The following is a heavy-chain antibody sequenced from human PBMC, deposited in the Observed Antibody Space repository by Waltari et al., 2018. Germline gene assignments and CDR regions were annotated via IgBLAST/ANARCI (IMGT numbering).Heavy chain of an antibody. J-gene: IGHJ4*02. D-gene: IGHD2-21*02. V-gene: IGHV3-74*01. CDR1: GFTFSSYW. CDR2: INSDGIST. Sequence: EVQLVESGGGLVQPGGSLRLSCAAPGFTFSSYWMHWVRQAPGKGLVWVSRINSDGISTTYADSVSYADSVKGRFTISRDNAKNTLYLQMDSLRAEDTAVYFCARDPGVTAIHFDYWGQGTLVTVSS. CDR3: ARDPGVTAIHFDY.